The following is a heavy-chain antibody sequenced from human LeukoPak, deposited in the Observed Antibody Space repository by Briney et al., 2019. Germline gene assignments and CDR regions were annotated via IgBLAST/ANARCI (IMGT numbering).Heavy chain of an antibody. D-gene: IGHD3-10*01. CDR1: GFTFSSYW. V-gene: IGHV3-74*01. Sequence: HSGGPLRLSCAAPGFTFSSYWMHWVRQAPGKGLVWVSRINSDGSSTSYADSVKGRFTISRDNAKNTLYLQMNSLRAEDTAVYYCAREYGSGSYLIFDYWGQGTLVTVSS. J-gene: IGHJ4*02. CDR3: AREYGSGSYLIFDY. CDR2: INSDGSST.